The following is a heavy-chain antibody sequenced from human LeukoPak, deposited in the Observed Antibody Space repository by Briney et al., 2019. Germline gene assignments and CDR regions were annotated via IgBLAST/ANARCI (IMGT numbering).Heavy chain of an antibody. Sequence: GGSLRLSCAASGFTFSSYAMSWVRQAPGKGREWVSAISGSGGSTYYADSVKGRFTISRDNSKNTLYLQMNSLRAEDTAVYYCAKDGGYCSSTSCYLYYMDVWGKGTTVTVSS. CDR2: ISGSGGST. CDR1: GFTFSSYA. J-gene: IGHJ6*03. D-gene: IGHD2-2*01. CDR3: AKDGGYCSSTSCYLYYMDV. V-gene: IGHV3-23*01.